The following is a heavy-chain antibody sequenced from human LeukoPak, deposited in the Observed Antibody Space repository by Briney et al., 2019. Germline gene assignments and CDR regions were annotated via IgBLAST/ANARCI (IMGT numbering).Heavy chain of an antibody. CDR1: GFTFSGYG. CDR3: ATSESHSDLWSGT. J-gene: IGHJ5*02. V-gene: IGHV3-30*02. CDR2: IRYDGNDE. D-gene: IGHD3-3*01. Sequence: GGSLRLSCVACGFTFSGYGIHWVRQAPGKGLVWVAFIRYDGNDEKHSDSVKSRFTISRDDSKNTLHLQMNSLKPEDTAVYYCATSESHSDLWSGTWGQGTLVTVSS.